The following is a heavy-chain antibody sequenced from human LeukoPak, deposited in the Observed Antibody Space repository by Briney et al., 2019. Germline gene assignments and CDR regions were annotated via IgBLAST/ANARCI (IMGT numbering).Heavy chain of an antibody. CDR1: GGSFSGYY. Sequence: SETLSLTCAVYGGSFSGYYWNWIRQPPGKGLEWIGYIYNSENTNYNPSFKSRVTISADTSKNQFSLRLTSVTAADTAVYYCARGGDSSGLFDYWGQGTLVTVSS. CDR2: IYNSENT. D-gene: IGHD3-10*01. V-gene: IGHV4-59*01. J-gene: IGHJ4*02. CDR3: ARGGDSSGLFDY.